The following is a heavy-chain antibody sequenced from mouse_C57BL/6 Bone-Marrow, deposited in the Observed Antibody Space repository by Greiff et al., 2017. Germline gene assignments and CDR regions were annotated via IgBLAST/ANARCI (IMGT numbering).Heavy chain of an antibody. V-gene: IGHV7-3*01. CDR3: ARGDYWFAY. Sequence: EVKLMESGGGLVQPGGSLSLSCAASGFTFTDYYMSWVRQPPGKALEWLGFIRNKANGYTTEYSASVKGRFTISRDNSQSILYLQMNALRAEDSATYYCARGDYWFAYWGQGTLVTVSA. CDR2: IRNKANGYTT. CDR1: GFTFTDYY. J-gene: IGHJ3*01. D-gene: IGHD2-4*01.